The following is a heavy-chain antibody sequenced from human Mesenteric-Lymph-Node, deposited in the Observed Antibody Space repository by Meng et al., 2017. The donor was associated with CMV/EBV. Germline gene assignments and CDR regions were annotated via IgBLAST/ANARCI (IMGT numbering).Heavy chain of an antibody. CDR1: GYTFTGYY. CDR2: INPHSGDT. V-gene: IGHV1-2*02. J-gene: IGHJ4*02. Sequence: ASVKVSCKASGYTFTGYYMHWVRQAPGQGLEWMGWINPHSGDTEYAQKFQGRVTMTRDTSTTTVYMELSSLRSEDTAVFYCARAGNSWSDFDYWGQGTLVTVSS. D-gene: IGHD6-13*01. CDR3: ARAGNSWSDFDY.